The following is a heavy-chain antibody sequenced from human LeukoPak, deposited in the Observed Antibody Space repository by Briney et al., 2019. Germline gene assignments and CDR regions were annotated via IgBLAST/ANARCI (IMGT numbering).Heavy chain of an antibody. CDR1: GGSFSGYY. CDR3: ARAANLYCSGGSCYSSDAFDI. V-gene: IGHV4-34*01. Sequence: PSETLSLTCAVYGGSFSGYYWSWIRQPPGKGLEWIGEINHSGSTNYNPSLKSRVTISVDTSKNQFSLKLSSVTAADTAVYYCARAANLYCSGGSCYSSDAFDIWGQRTMVTVSS. CDR2: INHSGST. J-gene: IGHJ3*02. D-gene: IGHD2-15*01.